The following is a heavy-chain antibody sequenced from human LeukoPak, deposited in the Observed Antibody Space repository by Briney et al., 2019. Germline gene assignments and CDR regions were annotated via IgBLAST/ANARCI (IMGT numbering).Heavy chain of an antibody. Sequence: PGRSLRLSCAASGFTFDDYAMHWVRQAPGKGLEWVSGISWNSGSIGYADSVKGRFTISRDNAKNSLYLQMNSLRAEDTALYYCAKEITPGMTTVTTGWFDPWGQGTLVTVSS. CDR3: AKEITPGMTTVTTGWFDP. J-gene: IGHJ5*02. D-gene: IGHD4-17*01. CDR2: ISWNSGSI. CDR1: GFTFDDYA. V-gene: IGHV3-9*01.